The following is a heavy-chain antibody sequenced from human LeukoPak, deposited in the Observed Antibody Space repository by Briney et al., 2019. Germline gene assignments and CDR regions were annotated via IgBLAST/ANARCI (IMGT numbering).Heavy chain of an antibody. CDR1: GFTFSSYA. J-gene: IGHJ3*02. D-gene: IGHD3-3*01. Sequence: PGGSLRLSCAASGFTFSSYAMSWVRQAPGKGLEWVSAISGSGGSTYYADSVKGRFTISRDNSKNTLYLQMNSLRAEDTAVYYCAKAYYDFWSGYYTGRPLDAFNIGGQGTMVTVSS. CDR3: AKAYYDFWSGYYTGRPLDAFNI. CDR2: ISGSGGST. V-gene: IGHV3-23*01.